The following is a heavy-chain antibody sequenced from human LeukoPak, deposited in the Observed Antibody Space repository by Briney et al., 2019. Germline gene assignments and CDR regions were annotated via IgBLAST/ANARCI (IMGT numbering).Heavy chain of an antibody. Sequence: SETLSLTCTVSGGSISSSSYYWGWIRQPPGKGLEWIGSIYYSGSTYYNPSLKSRVTISVDTSENQFSLKLSSVPAADTAVYYCASRIAVAGTAFDYWGQGTLVTVSS. CDR3: ASRIAVAGTAFDY. CDR1: GGSISSSSYY. V-gene: IGHV4-39*01. J-gene: IGHJ4*02. CDR2: IYYSGST. D-gene: IGHD6-19*01.